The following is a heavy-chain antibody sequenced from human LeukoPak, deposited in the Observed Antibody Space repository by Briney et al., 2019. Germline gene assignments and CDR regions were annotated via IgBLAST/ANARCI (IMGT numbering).Heavy chain of an antibody. Sequence: PGGPLRLSCAASGFTFSSYGMHWVRQAPGKGLEWVAVIWYDGSNKYYADSVKGRFTISRDNSKNTLYLKMNSLRAEDTAVYYCAKDKVGAAGINYFDYWGQGTLVTVSS. CDR2: IWYDGSNK. V-gene: IGHV3-33*06. D-gene: IGHD6-13*01. J-gene: IGHJ4*02. CDR1: GFTFSSYG. CDR3: AKDKVGAAGINYFDY.